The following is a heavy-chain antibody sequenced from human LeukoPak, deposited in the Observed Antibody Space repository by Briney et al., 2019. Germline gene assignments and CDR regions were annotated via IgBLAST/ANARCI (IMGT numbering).Heavy chain of an antibody. V-gene: IGHV1-24*01. CDR3: AASTMIVVAGNTNYYYYYGMDV. J-gene: IGHJ6*02. Sequence: GASVKVSCKVSGYTLTELSMHWVRQAPGKGLEWMGGFDPEDGETIYAQKFQGRVTMTEDTSTDTAYMELSSLRSEDTAVYYCAASTMIVVAGNTNYYYYYGMDVWGQGTTVTVSS. D-gene: IGHD3-22*01. CDR2: FDPEDGET. CDR1: GYTLTELS.